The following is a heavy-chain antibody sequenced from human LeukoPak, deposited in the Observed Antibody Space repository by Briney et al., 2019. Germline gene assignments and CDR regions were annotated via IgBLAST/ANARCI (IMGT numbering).Heavy chain of an antibody. Sequence: ASETLSLTCTVSGGSISSYYWGWVRQPPGKGLEWIGSIYYSGSTYYNPSLKSRVTISVDTSKNQFSLKLSSVTAADTAVYYCARHGSFYYDSSGYYYFDYWGQGTLVTVSS. J-gene: IGHJ4*02. CDR2: IYYSGST. CDR3: ARHGSFYYDSSGYYYFDY. D-gene: IGHD3-22*01. V-gene: IGHV4-39*01. CDR1: GGSISSYY.